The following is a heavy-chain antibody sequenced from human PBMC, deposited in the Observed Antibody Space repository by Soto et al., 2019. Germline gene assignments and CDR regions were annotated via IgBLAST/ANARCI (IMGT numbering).Heavy chain of an antibody. CDR3: ARPDCSGGSCSSIRRYFQH. D-gene: IGHD2-15*01. CDR1: GYTFTGYY. V-gene: IGHV1-2*02. Sequence: ASVKVSCKASGYTFTGYYMHWVRQAPGQGLEWMGWINPNSGGTNYAQKFQGRVTMTRDTSISTAYMELSRLRSDGTAVYYCARPDCSGGSCSSIRRYFQHWGQGTLVTVSS. J-gene: IGHJ1*01. CDR2: INPNSGGT.